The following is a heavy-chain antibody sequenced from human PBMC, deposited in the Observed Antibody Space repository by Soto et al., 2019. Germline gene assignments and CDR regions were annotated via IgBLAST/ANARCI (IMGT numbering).Heavy chain of an antibody. V-gene: IGHV3-30*18. Sequence: GGSLRLSCAASGFTFNNYGMHWVRQAPGTGLEWVAAISSDGSDKYYADSVKGRLTFSRDNSKNTLYLQMHSLRVEDTAVYYCAKDQGIAASHGIDWGQGTMVTVSS. D-gene: IGHD6-13*01. J-gene: IGHJ3*01. CDR3: AKDQGIAASHGID. CDR1: GFTFNNYG. CDR2: ISSDGSDK.